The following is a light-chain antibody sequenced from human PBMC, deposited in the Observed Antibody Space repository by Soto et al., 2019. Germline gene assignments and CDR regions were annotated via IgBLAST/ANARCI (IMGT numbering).Light chain of an antibody. J-gene: IGKJ4*01. V-gene: IGKV1-12*01. CDR2: AAS. CDR3: QQADIFPLT. CDR1: QDISNY. Sequence: DIQMTQSPSSVSASVGDRVVITCRASQDISNYLAWYRQKPGDAPELLIYAASRLKRGVPSRFSGSGSGTDFTLIIDSLQPEDFATYYCQQADIFPLTFGGGTKVEI.